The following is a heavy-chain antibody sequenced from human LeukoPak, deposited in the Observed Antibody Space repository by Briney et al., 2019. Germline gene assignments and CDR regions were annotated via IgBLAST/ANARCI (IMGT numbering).Heavy chain of an antibody. CDR2: IIPIFGTA. CDR1: GGTFSSYA. CDR3: ARSRGPYDILTGYGYYYYYMDV. J-gene: IGHJ6*03. Sequence: SVKVSCKASGGTFSSYAISWVRQPPGQGLGWMGGIIPIFGTANYAQKFQGRVTITTDESTSTAYMELSSLRSEDTAVYYCARSRGPYDILTGYGYYYYYMDVWGKGTTVTVSS. V-gene: IGHV1-69*05. D-gene: IGHD3-9*01.